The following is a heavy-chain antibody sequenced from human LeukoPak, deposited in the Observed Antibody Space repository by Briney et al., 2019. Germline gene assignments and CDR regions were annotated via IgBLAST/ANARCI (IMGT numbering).Heavy chain of an antibody. V-gene: IGHV4-59*01. CDR3: ARGVTRNWFDP. Sequence: PSETLSLTCTVSGGSISTYYWSWIRQPPGKGLEWIGYISYTGSTNYNLSLRSRVTMSVDTSKNQFSLKLSSVTAADTAVYYCARGVTRNWFDPWGQGTLVTVSS. CDR1: GGSISTYY. D-gene: IGHD4-11*01. J-gene: IGHJ5*02. CDR2: ISYTGST.